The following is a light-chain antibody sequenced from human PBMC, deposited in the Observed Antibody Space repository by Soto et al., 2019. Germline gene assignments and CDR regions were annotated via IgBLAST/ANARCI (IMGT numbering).Light chain of an antibody. CDR2: EGS. CDR1: SSDVGSYNL. CDR3: GSYARSSTYV. J-gene: IGLJ1*01. V-gene: IGLV2-23*01. Sequence: QSALTQPASVSGSPGQSITISCTGTSSDVGSYNLVSWYQQHPGKAPKLMIYEGSKRPSGVSNRFSGSKSGNTASLTISGLQVEDEADYYGGSYARSSTYVFGTGTKVTVL.